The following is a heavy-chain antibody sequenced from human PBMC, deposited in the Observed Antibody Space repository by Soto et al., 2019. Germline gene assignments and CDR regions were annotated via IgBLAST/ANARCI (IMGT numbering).Heavy chain of an antibody. V-gene: IGHV3-23*01. CDR1: GFTFTNYA. Sequence: EVQLLESGGGLVQPGGSLRLSCAASGFTFTNYAMSWVRQAPGKGLEWVSTISPSGGNTYYADSVKGRFTISRDNSENTMCVQRNSLRAEDTAIYYCAKERAARGIDYWGKGTLVTVSS. CDR2: ISPSGGNT. D-gene: IGHD3-10*01. CDR3: AKERAARGIDY. J-gene: IGHJ4*02.